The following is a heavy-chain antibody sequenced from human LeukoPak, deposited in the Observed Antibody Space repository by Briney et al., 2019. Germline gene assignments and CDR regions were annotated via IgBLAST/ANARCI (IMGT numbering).Heavy chain of an antibody. D-gene: IGHD2-8*01. CDR3: AALTRPCTLVCY. V-gene: IGHV3-30-3*01. CDR1: GFTFSSYA. Sequence: GGSLRLSCAASGFTFSSYAMPWVRQAPAQGLDWVAVISYDGSNKSYANSVKSRFTISTDNSKNTLYLQRYSLRAEDTAVYYSAALTRPCTLVCYWGQGTLVTVSS. CDR2: ISYDGSNK. J-gene: IGHJ4*02.